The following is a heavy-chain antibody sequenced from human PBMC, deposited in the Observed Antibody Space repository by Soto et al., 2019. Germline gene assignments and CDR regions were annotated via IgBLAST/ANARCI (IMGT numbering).Heavy chain of an antibody. D-gene: IGHD3-10*01. CDR3: ARFLGGAGSYYDGQNYNYYNGMDV. Sequence: GXSVKVSCKASVGRYNSFAISWVRQAPGQGLEWVGGIIPVFGTATYAQKFKGRVTITAEESTSTAYMELSSLTSEDTAVYYCARFLGGAGSYYDGQNYNYYNGMDVWGQGTTVTVSS. V-gene: IGHV1-69*13. CDR1: VGRYNSFA. J-gene: IGHJ6*02. CDR2: IIPVFGTA.